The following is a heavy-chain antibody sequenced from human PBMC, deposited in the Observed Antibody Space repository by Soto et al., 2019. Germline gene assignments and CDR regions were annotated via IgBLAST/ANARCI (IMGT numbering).Heavy chain of an antibody. CDR3: ATDGFRRIYDSSRYYWGYYGMDV. V-gene: IGHV3-23*01. CDR1: GFTFSSYA. CDR2: ISGSGGSK. D-gene: IGHD3-22*01. J-gene: IGHJ6*02. Sequence: GGSLRLSCAASGFTFSSYAMSWVRQAPGKGLEWVSAISGSGGSKYYADSVKGRFTKSRDNAKNTLYLQMNSLRAEETTVYYWATDGFRRIYDSSRYYWGYYGMDVWGQGTTVTVSS.